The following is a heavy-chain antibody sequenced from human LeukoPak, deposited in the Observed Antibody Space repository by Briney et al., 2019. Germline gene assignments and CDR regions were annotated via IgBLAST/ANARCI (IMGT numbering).Heavy chain of an antibody. J-gene: IGHJ4*02. CDR1: GGPFSGYY. CDR3: ARGRGCSGGSCYLDY. V-gene: IGHV4-34*01. Sequence: SETLSLTCAVYGGPFSGYYWSWIRQPPGKGLEWIGEINHSGSTNYNPSLKSRVTISVDTSKNQFSLKLSSVTAADTAVYYCARGRGCSGGSCYLDYWGRGTLVTGSS. CDR2: INHSGST. D-gene: IGHD2-15*01.